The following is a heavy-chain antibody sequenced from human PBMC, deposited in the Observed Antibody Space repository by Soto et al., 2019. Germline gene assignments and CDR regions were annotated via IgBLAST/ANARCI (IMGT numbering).Heavy chain of an antibody. CDR1: GFTFSSYA. CDR3: AKETGIVVVITTDDAFDI. V-gene: IGHV3-23*01. CDR2: ISGSGGST. J-gene: IGHJ3*02. D-gene: IGHD3-22*01. Sequence: GGSLRLSCAASGFTFSSYAMSWVRQAPGKGLEWVSAISGSGGSTYYADSVKGRFTISRDNSKNTLYLQMNSLRAEDTAVYYCAKETGIVVVITTDDAFDIWGQGTMVTVSS.